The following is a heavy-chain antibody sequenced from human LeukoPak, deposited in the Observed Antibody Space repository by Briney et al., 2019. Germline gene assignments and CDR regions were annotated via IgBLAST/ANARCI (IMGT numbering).Heavy chain of an antibody. CDR1: GGSIRSSYYY. CDR3: ARTGEESRYYFDY. D-gene: IGHD4-17*01. CDR2: IYDSGST. Sequence: SETLSLTCTVSGGSIRSSYYYWGWIRQPPGKGLEWIGSIYDSGSTYYNPSLKSRVTISVDTSKNQFSLKLSSVTAADTAVYYCARTGEESRYYFDYWGQGTLVTVSS. J-gene: IGHJ4*02. V-gene: IGHV4-39*07.